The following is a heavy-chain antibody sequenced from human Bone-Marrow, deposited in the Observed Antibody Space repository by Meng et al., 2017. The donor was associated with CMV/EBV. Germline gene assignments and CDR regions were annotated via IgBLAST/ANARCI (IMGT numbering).Heavy chain of an antibody. D-gene: IGHD1/OR15-1a*01. V-gene: IGHV4-34*01. CDR3: VRDKSSLGTPRRFVDS. Sequence: SETLSLTCAVYGESFSGHYWSWVRQTPEKGLEWIGEINDSGSANHNPFLKSRVVVSADTSKNQFSLRLTSVTAADTAIYYCVRDKSSLGTPRRFVDSWGQGTLVTVSS. J-gene: IGHJ4*02. CDR2: INDSGSA. CDR1: GESFSGHY.